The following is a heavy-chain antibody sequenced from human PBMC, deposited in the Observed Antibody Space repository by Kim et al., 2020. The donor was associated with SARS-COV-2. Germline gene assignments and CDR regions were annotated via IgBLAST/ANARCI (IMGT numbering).Heavy chain of an antibody. CDR1: GYTFTSYA. Sequence: ASVKVSCKASGYTFTSYAMNWVRQAPGQGLEWMGWINTNTGNPTYAQGFTGRVVFSLDTSVSTAYLQISSLKAEDTAVYYCARGCEVLLWFGELLCAFDIWGQGTMVTVSS. J-gene: IGHJ3*02. CDR3: ARGCEVLLWFGELLCAFDI. V-gene: IGHV7-4-1*02. CDR2: INTNTGNP. D-gene: IGHD3-10*01.